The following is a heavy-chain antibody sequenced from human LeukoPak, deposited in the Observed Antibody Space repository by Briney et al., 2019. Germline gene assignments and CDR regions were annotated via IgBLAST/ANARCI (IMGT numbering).Heavy chain of an antibody. CDR2: IYYSGST. V-gene: IGHV4-39*01. D-gene: IGHD3-9*01. J-gene: IGHJ5*02. Sequence: PSETLSLTCTVSGGSISSSSYYWGWIRQPPGKGLGWIGSIYYSGSTYYNPSLKSRVTISVDTSKNQFSLKLSSVTAADTAVYYCARHVEYDILTGYYTLANWFDPWGQGTLVTVSS. CDR1: GGSISSSSYY. CDR3: ARHVEYDILTGYYTLANWFDP.